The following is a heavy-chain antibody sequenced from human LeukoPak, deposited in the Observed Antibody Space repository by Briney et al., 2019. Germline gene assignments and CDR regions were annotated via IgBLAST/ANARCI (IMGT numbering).Heavy chain of an antibody. J-gene: IGHJ6*03. Sequence: ASVKVSCKASGYTFTGYYMHWLRQAPGQGLEWMGWINPNSGGTNYAQKFQGRVTMTRDTSISTAYMELSRLRSDDTAVYYCAREESTPPHYYYMDVWGKGTTVTVSS. CDR3: AREESTPPHYYYMDV. CDR1: GYTFTGYY. CDR2: INPNSGGT. V-gene: IGHV1-2*02.